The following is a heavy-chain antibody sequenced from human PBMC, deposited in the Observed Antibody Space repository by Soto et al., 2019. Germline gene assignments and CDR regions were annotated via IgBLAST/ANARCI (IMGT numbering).Heavy chain of an antibody. Sequence: SLTCTVSGGSISSGDYYWSWIRHPPGKGLEWIGSIYYSGSTYYNPSLKSRVTISVDTSKNQFSLKLSSVTAADTAVYYCARSSSGSYFDYWGQGTLVTVSS. V-gene: IGHV4-39*01. J-gene: IGHJ4*02. CDR2: IYYSGST. CDR3: ARSSSGSYFDY. CDR1: GGSISSGDYY. D-gene: IGHD1-26*01.